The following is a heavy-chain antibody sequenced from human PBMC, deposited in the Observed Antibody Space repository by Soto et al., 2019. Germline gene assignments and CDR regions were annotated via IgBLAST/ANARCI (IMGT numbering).Heavy chain of an antibody. CDR2: IYYSGST. CDR3: ARHEARRYSYGYWFDP. V-gene: IGHV4-39*01. Sequence: RSLTCTVSGGSISSSSYYWGWIRQPPGKGLEWIGSIYYSGSTYYNPSLKSRVTISVDTSKNQFSLKLSSVTAADTAVYYCARHEARRYSYGYWFDPWGQGTLVTVSS. CDR1: GGSISSSSYY. J-gene: IGHJ5*02. D-gene: IGHD5-18*01.